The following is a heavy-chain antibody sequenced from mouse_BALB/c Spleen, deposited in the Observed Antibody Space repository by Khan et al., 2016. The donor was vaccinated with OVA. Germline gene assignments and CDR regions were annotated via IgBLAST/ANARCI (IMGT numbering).Heavy chain of an antibody. Sequence: EVQLQESGPGLVKPSQSLSLTCTVTGYSITSDYAWNWIRQFPGNKLEWMGYITYSGSTSYNTSLKSRISITRDTSKNQFFLQLNSVTTEDTATYLCARRSVWGAGTTVTVAA. CDR2: ITYSGST. V-gene: IGHV3-2*02. CDR3: ARRSV. J-gene: IGHJ1*01. CDR1: GYSITSDYA.